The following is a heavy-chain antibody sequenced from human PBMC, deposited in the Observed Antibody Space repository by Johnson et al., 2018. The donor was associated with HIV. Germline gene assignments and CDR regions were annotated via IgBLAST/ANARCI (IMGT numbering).Heavy chain of an antibody. CDR2: ISYDGSNK. D-gene: IGHD2-21*01. V-gene: IGHV3-30*18. CDR3: AKAYCPGCDGFDI. J-gene: IGHJ3*02. CDR1: GFTFSNFD. Sequence: QMQLVESGGGVVQPGGSLRLSCAASGFTFSNFDMDWVRQAPGRGLEWIVSISYDGSNKYYGDSVKGRFTISRDNSKNTLYLQMDSLRTEDTGVYYCAKAYCPGCDGFDIWGQGTMVTVSS.